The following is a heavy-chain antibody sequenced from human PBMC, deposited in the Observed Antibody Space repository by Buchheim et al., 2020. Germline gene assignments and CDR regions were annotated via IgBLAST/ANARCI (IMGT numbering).Heavy chain of an antibody. CDR2: INHSGTT. CDR1: GGSFRTYY. CDR3: AIDGYCSGGSCSY. J-gene: IGHJ4*02. Sequence: QVQLQQWGTGLLKPSETLSLTCAVYGGSFRTYYWNWIRQPPGKGLEWIGEINHSGTTNYNPSLTSRVTISVDTSKNQFSLKLSSVTAADTAVYYCAIDGYCSGGSCSYWGQGTL. D-gene: IGHD2-15*01. V-gene: IGHV4-34*01.